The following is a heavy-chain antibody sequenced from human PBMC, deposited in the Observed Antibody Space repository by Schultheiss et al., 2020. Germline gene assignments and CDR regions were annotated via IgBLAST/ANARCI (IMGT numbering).Heavy chain of an antibody. J-gene: IGHJ4*02. CDR3: AKDHSNKYRTTSPGDY. V-gene: IGHV3-23*01. D-gene: IGHD6-6*01. Sequence: GESLKISCAASGFIFSSYAMSWVRQAPGKGLEWVSGISGSGGSTSYAESVKGRFTISRDNSKNTLYLQMNSLRAEDTAVYYCAKDHSNKYRTTSPGDYWGQGTLVTVS. CDR2: ISGSGGST. CDR1: GFIFSSYA.